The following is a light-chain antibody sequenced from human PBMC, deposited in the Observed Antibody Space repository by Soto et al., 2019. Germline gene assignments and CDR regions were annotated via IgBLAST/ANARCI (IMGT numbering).Light chain of an antibody. CDR1: SSDIGYYNY. J-gene: IGLJ2*01. CDR2: EVS. Sequence: QSALTQPASVSGSPGQSITISCFGTSSDIGYYNYVSWYQQHPGIAPKLLIYEVSNRPSGVSNRFSGSKSGNTASLTISGLQSEDEADYYCSSYTSRSTVLFGGGTQLTVL. CDR3: SSYTSRSTVL. V-gene: IGLV2-14*01.